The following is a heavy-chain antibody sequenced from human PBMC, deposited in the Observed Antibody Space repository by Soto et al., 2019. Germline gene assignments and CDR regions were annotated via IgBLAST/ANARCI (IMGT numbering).Heavy chain of an antibody. Sequence: EVQLVESGGGVVRPGGSLRLSCAASGFTFDDYGMSWVRQAPGKGLEWVSGINWNGGSTGYADSVKGRFTISRDNAKNSLYLERKSLRAEDTALYYCARRSYSSRFYPSGMDVWGQGTMVTVSS. CDR1: GFTFDDYG. CDR3: ARRSYSSRFYPSGMDV. J-gene: IGHJ6*02. D-gene: IGHD6-13*01. V-gene: IGHV3-20*04. CDR2: INWNGGST.